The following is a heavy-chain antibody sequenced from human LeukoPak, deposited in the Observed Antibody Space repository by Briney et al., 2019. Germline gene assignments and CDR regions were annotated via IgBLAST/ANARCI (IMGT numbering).Heavy chain of an antibody. CDR2: LSHSGGDT. CDR3: AKVPYSDYGSGRPPFMDA. J-gene: IGHJ6*02. CDR1: GFTFANYA. Sequence: GGSLRLSCAASGFTFANYARSWVRQAPGKGLEWVSTLSHSGGDTYYADSVKGRFTISGDNSRNMLYLQLNSMRAEDAALYYCAKVPYSDYGSGRPPFMDAWGQGTTVAISS. V-gene: IGHV3-23*01. D-gene: IGHD3-10*01.